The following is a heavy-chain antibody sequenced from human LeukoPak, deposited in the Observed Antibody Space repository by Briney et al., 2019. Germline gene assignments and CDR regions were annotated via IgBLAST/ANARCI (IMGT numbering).Heavy chain of an antibody. CDR3: ARGSPTPDY. D-gene: IGHD1-26*01. Sequence: PSETLSLTCTVSGGSINSYYWSWIRLPPGKGLEWIGYIHYSGSTDYSPSLKSRVTISLDTSKSQFSLKLSSVTPADTAVYYCARGSPTPDYWGQGTLVIVS. CDR1: GGSINSYY. J-gene: IGHJ4*02. CDR2: IHYSGST. V-gene: IGHV4-59*01.